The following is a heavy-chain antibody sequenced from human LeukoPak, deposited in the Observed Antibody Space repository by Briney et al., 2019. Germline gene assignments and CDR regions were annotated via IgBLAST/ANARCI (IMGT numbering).Heavy chain of an antibody. CDR3: ARDWASTGNYPLNGMDV. D-gene: IGHD1-7*01. Sequence: GGSLRLSCAVSGLSVSSNYMSWVRQAPGKGLEWVSVIYSGGRTYYADSVKGRFTISKDKSKNTLYLQMNSLRAEDTAVYYCARDWASTGNYPLNGMDVWGRGTTVTVPS. V-gene: IGHV3-66*01. J-gene: IGHJ6*02. CDR2: IYSGGRT. CDR1: GLSVSSNY.